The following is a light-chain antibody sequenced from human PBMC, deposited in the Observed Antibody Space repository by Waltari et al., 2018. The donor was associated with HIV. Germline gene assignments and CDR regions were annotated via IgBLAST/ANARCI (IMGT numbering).Light chain of an antibody. CDR2: LAS. J-gene: IGKJ2*01. CDR3: QQSSSTPRYT. Sequence: DIQMTQSPSSLYASVGDRVTITCRASQSISSHLNWFQQKPGKPPKLLSYLASRLQSGVPSRFSGGGSGTDFTLTISSLQPEDFATYFCQQSSSTPRYTFGQGTKLEIK. CDR1: QSISSH. V-gene: IGKV1-39*01.